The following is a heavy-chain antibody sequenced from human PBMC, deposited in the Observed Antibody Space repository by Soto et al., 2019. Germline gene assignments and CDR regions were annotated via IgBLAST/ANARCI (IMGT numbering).Heavy chain of an antibody. CDR3: ASVYYGSGSFGYTAGYYYYGMDV. Sequence: SVKVSCKASGGTFSSYTISWVRQAPGQGLEWMGRIIPILGIANYAQKFQGRVTITADKSTSTAYMELSSLRSEDTAVYYCASVYYGSGSFGYTAGYYYYGMDVWGQGTTVTVSS. D-gene: IGHD3-10*01. V-gene: IGHV1-69*02. CDR1: GGTFSSYT. CDR2: IIPILGIA. J-gene: IGHJ6*02.